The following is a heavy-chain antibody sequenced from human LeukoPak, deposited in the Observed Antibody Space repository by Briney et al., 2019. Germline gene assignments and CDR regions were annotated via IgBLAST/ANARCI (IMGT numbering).Heavy chain of an antibody. CDR1: GFTFSSYS. CDR3: ARAPYGSGSPDYYYYGMDV. Sequence: GGSLRLSCAASGFTFSSYSMNWVRQAPGKGLEWVSSISSSSSYIYYAGSVKGRFTISRDNAKNSLYLQMNSLRAEDTAVYYCARAPYGSGSPDYYYYGMDVWGQGTTVTVSS. CDR2: ISSSSSYI. J-gene: IGHJ6*02. D-gene: IGHD3-10*01. V-gene: IGHV3-21*01.